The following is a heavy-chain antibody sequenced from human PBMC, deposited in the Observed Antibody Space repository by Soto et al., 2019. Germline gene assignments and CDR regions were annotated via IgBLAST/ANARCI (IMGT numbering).Heavy chain of an antibody. J-gene: IGHJ4*02. CDR3: ASLVVTAPCDY. Sequence: EVQLVESGGGLVQPGGSLRLSCAASGFTFSSYWMHWVRQAPGKGLVWVSRINSDGSSTSYADSVKGRFTISRDNGKNALYLQMNSLRAGDTAVYYCASLVVTAPCDYWGQGTLVTVSS. D-gene: IGHD2-21*02. V-gene: IGHV3-74*01. CDR2: INSDGSST. CDR1: GFTFSSYW.